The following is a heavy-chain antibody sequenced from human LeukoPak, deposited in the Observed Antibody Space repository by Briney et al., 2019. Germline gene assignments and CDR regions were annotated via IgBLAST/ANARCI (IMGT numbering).Heavy chain of an antibody. CDR3: ARDRVNYYYGSGSTSLFDY. D-gene: IGHD3-10*01. J-gene: IGHJ4*02. Sequence: PGGSLRLSCAASGFTFSDYYMSWVRQAPGKGLEWVSYISSSGSTIYYADSVKDRFTISRDNAKNSLYLQMNSLRAEDTAVYYCARDRVNYYYGSGSTSLFDYWGQGTLVTVSS. CDR2: ISSSGSTI. CDR1: GFTFSDYY. V-gene: IGHV3-11*01.